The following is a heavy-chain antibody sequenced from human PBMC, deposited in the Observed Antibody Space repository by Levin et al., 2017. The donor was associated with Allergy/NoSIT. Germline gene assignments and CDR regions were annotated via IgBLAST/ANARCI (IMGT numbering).Heavy chain of an antibody. CDR2: ITGTGDDT. J-gene: IGHJ4*02. CDR1: GFTFSSHV. Sequence: GGSLRLSCAASGFTFSSHVMNWVRQAPGKGLEWVSSITGTGDDTYYADSVKGRFTVSRDNSKDTLYLQMNSLRAEDTAVYYCAKDRGDVTAFWSGYYYFDYWGQGTLVTVSS. V-gene: IGHV3-23*01. CDR3: AKDRGDVTAFWSGYYYFDY. D-gene: IGHD3-3*01.